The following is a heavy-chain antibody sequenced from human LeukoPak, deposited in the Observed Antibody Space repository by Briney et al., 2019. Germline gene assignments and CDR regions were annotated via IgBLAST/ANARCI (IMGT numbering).Heavy chain of an antibody. CDR2: ISSYSGNT. D-gene: IGHD2-15*01. V-gene: IGHV1-18*01. J-gene: IGHJ4*02. CDR3: ARASGGGSLDY. Sequence: ASVKVSCKASGYTFSSYAITWVQQAPGQGLEWMGWISSYSGNTNYAQKFQGRVTMTTDTSTSTAYMELRSLRSDDTAVYYCARASGGGSLDYWGQGTLVTVSS. CDR1: GYTFSSYA.